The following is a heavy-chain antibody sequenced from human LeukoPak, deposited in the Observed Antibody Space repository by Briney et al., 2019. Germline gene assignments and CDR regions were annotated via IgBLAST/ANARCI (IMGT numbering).Heavy chain of an antibody. V-gene: IGHV4-39*01. CDR1: GGSISTSNYY. CDR2: IYYSGST. J-gene: IGHJ4*02. D-gene: IGHD3-16*01. Sequence: SETLSLTCTVSGGSISTSNYYWGWIRQPPGKGLEWIGSIYYSGSTDYNPSLKSRVTISVDTSRNHVSLRLTSVTAADTAVYFCSKAYVWGSYGGTFDYWGQGTLVTVPS. CDR3: SKAYVWGSYGGTFDY.